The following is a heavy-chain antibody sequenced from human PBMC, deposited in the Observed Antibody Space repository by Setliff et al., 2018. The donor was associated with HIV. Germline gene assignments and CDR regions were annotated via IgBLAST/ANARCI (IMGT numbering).Heavy chain of an antibody. CDR1: GGSINISSYY. J-gene: IGHJ4*02. V-gene: IGHV4-39*01. Sequence: TLSLTCTVSGGSINISSYYWGWIRQPPGKGLEWIGSMYYSGSTYQNLSLKRRVTISVDMSKNQFSLKLSSVTAADTAVYYCASGNCAGDCYHDYWGQGTLVTVSS. D-gene: IGHD2-21*02. CDR2: MYYSGST. CDR3: ASGNCAGDCYHDY.